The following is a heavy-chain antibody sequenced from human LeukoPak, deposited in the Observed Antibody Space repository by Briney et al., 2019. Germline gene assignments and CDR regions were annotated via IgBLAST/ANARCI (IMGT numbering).Heavy chain of an antibody. CDR1: EFTISRYW. J-gene: IGHJ4*02. CDR3: AKMPDFDY. CDR2: IKQDGSAK. D-gene: IGHD2-2*01. Sequence: GGSLRLSCVASEFTISRYWMSWVRQAPGKGLEWVANIKQDGSAKNYVDSVKGRFAISRDNAKNSLYLQMNSLRSEDTAEYYCAKMPDFDYWGQGTLVTVSS. V-gene: IGHV3-7*03.